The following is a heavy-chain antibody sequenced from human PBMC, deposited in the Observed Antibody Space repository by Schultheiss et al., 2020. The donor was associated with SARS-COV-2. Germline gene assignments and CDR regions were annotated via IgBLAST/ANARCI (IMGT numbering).Heavy chain of an antibody. CDR1: GFTFSSYA. V-gene: IGHV3-23*01. D-gene: IGHD6-13*01. CDR2: ISGSGGST. Sequence: GESLKISCAASGFTFSSYAMSWVRQAPGKGLEWVSAISGSGGSTYYADSVKGRFTISRDNSKNTLSLQMSSLRADDTAVYYCARDRGGGSSWYGSWFDPWGQGTLVTVSS. J-gene: IGHJ5*02. CDR3: ARDRGGGSSWYGSWFDP.